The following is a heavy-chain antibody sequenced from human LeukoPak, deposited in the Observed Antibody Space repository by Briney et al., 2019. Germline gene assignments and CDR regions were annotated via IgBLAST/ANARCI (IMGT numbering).Heavy chain of an antibody. CDR2: VYYSGST. D-gene: IGHD3-22*01. CDR3: ARVDYDSGGYFDY. CDR1: GGSISTFY. Sequence: PSETLSLTCTVSGGSISTFYWSWLRQPPGKQLEWIGYVYYSGSTNYNPSFKTRVTISVDTSKNQFSLKLSSVTPADTAVYYCARVDYDSGGYFDYWGQGTLVTVSS. J-gene: IGHJ4*02. V-gene: IGHV4-59*01.